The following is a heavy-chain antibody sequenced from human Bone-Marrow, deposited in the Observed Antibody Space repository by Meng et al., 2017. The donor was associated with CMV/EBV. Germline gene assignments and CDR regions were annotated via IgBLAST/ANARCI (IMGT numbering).Heavy chain of an antibody. CDR2: ISYDGTNK. CDR3: ARVRPWGAFDH. V-gene: IGHV3-30*19. CDR1: GFTFSSYG. J-gene: IGHJ4*02. Sequence: GGSLRLSCAASGFTFSSYGMHWVRQAPGKGLEWVAVISYDGTNKYYADSVRGRFTISRDNSKNTMFLHMNSLRAEDTAVYYCARVRPWGAFDHWGQGSLVTVSS. D-gene: IGHD1-26*01.